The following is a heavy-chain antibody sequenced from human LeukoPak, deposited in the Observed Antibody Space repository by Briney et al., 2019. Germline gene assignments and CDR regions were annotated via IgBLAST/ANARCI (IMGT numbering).Heavy chain of an antibody. CDR1: GFTFSSYA. J-gene: IGHJ4*02. V-gene: IGHV3-23*01. CDR2: ISGSGGST. CDR3: AKDGDYYYGSGSYYDY. D-gene: IGHD3-10*01. Sequence: PGGSLRLSCAASGFTFSSYAMSWVRQAPGKGLGWVSVISGSGGSTYYADSVKGRFNISRDNSKNTLHLQMNSLRAEDTAVYYCAKDGDYYYGSGSYYDYWGQGTLVTVSS.